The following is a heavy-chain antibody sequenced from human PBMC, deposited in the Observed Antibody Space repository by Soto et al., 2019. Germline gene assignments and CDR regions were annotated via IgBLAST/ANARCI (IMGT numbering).Heavy chain of an antibody. CDR3: ARQGVVLRRYDFDY. V-gene: IGHV1-69*13. J-gene: IGHJ4*02. D-gene: IGHD3-3*01. CDR2: IIPIFGTA. CDR1: GGTFSSYA. Sequence: SVKVSCKASGGTFSSYAISWVRQAPGQGLEWMGGIIPIFGTANYAQKIQGRVTITADESTSTAYIELSSLRSEDIAVYYCARQGVVLRRYDFDYWGQGTLVT.